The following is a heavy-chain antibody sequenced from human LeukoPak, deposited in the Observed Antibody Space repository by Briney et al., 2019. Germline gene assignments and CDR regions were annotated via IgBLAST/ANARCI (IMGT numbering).Heavy chain of an antibody. CDR2: IYSGGST. Sequence: GTLSLTCAVSGGSISSSNWWSWVRQAPGKGLEWVSVIYSGGSTYYADSVKGRFTISRDNSKNTLYLQMNSLRAEDTAVYYCARVRYSYGWSAWGRGTLVTVSS. D-gene: IGHD5-18*01. V-gene: IGHV3-66*01. J-gene: IGHJ5*02. CDR1: GGSISSSNW. CDR3: ARVRYSYGWSA.